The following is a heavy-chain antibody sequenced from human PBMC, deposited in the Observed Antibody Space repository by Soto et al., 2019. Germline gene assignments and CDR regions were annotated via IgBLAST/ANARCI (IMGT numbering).Heavy chain of an antibody. CDR1: GFTFSSYW. V-gene: IGHV3-74*01. D-gene: IGHD3-3*01. CDR3: ARXGVITIFGVVTDNHPGP. Sequence: HPGGSLRLSCAASGFTFSSYWMHWVRQAPGKGLVWVSRINSDGSSTSYADSVKGRFTISRDNAKNTLYLQMNSLRAEDTAVYYCARXGVITIFGVVTDNHPGPWGQGTLVTVSS. J-gene: IGHJ5*02. CDR2: INSDGSST.